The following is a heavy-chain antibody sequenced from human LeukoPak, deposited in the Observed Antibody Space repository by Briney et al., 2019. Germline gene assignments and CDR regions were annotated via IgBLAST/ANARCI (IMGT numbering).Heavy chain of an antibody. V-gene: IGHV1-18*01. CDR1: GYTFTSYG. Sequence: ASVKVSCKASGYTFTSYGISWVRQAPGQGPEWMGWISAYNGNTNYAQKLQGRVTMTTDTSTSTAYMELRSLRSDDTAVYYCARCIDTEGYYYYYYMDVWGKGTTVTVSS. CDR3: ARCIDTEGYYYYYYMDV. D-gene: IGHD1-26*01. CDR2: ISAYNGNT. J-gene: IGHJ6*03.